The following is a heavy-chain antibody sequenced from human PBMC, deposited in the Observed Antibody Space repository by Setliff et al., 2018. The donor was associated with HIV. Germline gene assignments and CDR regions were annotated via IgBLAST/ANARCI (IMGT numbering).Heavy chain of an antibody. CDR1: GFTFSDYY. Sequence: GGSLRLSCAASGFTFSDYYMSWIRQAPGKGLEWVSYISSSSSYTYYADSVKGRFTISRDNSKNTLYLQMNSLRAEDTAVYYCAKFPGSSYYYDSSGYYDKDDYWGQGTLVTVSS. J-gene: IGHJ4*02. V-gene: IGHV3-11*03. CDR2: ISSSSSYT. CDR3: AKFPGSSYYYDSSGYYDKDDY. D-gene: IGHD3-22*01.